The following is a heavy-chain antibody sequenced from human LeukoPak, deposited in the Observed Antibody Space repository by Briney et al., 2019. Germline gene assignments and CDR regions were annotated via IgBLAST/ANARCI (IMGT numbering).Heavy chain of an antibody. Sequence: GGSLRLSCSVSEITFSDFWMNWVRQAPGKGLEWVASIKKDGSEEYYVDSVRGRFTISRDNAQNSLYLQMNSLRDEDTAVHYCASGHYADYDWGQGTLVTVSS. CDR1: EITFSDFW. D-gene: IGHD4-17*01. CDR2: IKKDGSEE. V-gene: IGHV3-7*01. J-gene: IGHJ4*02. CDR3: ASGHYADYD.